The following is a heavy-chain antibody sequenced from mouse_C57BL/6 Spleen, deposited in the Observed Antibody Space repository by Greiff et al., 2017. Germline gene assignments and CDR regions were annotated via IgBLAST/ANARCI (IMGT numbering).Heavy chain of an antibody. Sequence: QVQLQQSGAELVKPGASVKLSCKASGYTFTSYWMHWVKQRPGRGLEWIGWIDPNSGGTKYNEKFKGKATLTGDTSSSTAYMQLSSLTSEDSAVSYCAEATAWYFDVWGTGTTVTVSS. J-gene: IGHJ1*03. CDR3: AEATAWYFDV. CDR2: IDPNSGGT. CDR1: GYTFTSYW. D-gene: IGHD1-2*01. V-gene: IGHV1-72*01.